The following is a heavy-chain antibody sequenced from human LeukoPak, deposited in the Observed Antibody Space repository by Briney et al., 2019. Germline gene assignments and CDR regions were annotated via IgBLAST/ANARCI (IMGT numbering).Heavy chain of an antibody. CDR1: GITFSNSW. V-gene: IGHV3-7*01. D-gene: IGHD2-21*01. CDR3: ARDVAYSAFDY. Sequence: GGSLRLSCTTSGITFSNSWMSWVRQAPGKGLEWVATIRPDGSEGYYADSVRGRFTISRDNSKNSFYLQMGGLRAEDTGVFYCARDVAYSAFDYWGQGTLVTVSS. J-gene: IGHJ4*02. CDR2: IRPDGSEG.